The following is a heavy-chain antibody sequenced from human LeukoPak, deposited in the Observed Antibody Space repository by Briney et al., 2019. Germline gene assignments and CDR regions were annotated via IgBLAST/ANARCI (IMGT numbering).Heavy chain of an antibody. CDR3: ARDDSVGGSSWYNWFDP. J-gene: IGHJ5*02. V-gene: IGHV1-46*01. Sequence: ASVKVSCKASGYTFTSYYMHWVRQAPGQGIEWMGIINPGGGSTSYAQKFQGRVTMTRDTSTSTVYMELSSLRSEDTAVYYCARDDSVGGSSWYNWFDPWGQGTLVTVSS. CDR1: GYTFTSYY. D-gene: IGHD6-13*01. CDR2: INPGGGST.